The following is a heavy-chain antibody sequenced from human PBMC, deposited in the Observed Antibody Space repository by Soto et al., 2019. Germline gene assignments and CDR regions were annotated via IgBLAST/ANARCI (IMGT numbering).Heavy chain of an antibody. J-gene: IGHJ4*02. V-gene: IGHV3-23*01. Sequence: EVQLLESGGGLVQPGGSLRVSCAASGFTFSSYGMSWVRQAPGKGLEWVSALSGGGDTTYYADPVKGRFTISRDNSKNTLYLQMNSLRAEDTAVYYCAKNGPLSTYASSSTDLDYWGQGTLVTVSS. D-gene: IGHD6-6*01. CDR3: AKNGPLSTYASSSTDLDY. CDR1: GFTFSSYG. CDR2: LSGGGDTT.